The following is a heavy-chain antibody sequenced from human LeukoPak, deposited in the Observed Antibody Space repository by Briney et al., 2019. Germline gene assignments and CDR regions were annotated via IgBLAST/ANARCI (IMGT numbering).Heavy chain of an antibody. J-gene: IGHJ4*02. D-gene: IGHD2-15*01. CDR1: GYSISSGYY. CDR2: IYHSGST. Sequence: SETLSLTCAVSGYSISSGYYWGWIRQPPGKGLEWIGSIYHSGSTYYNPSLKSRVTISVDTSKNQFSLKLSSVTAADTAVYYCARVVVVVAAREYYFDYWGQGILVTVSS. V-gene: IGHV4-38-2*01. CDR3: ARVVVVVAAREYYFDY.